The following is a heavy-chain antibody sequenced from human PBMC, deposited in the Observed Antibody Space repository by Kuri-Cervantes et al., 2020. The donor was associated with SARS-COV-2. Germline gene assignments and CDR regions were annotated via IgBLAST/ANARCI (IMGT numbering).Heavy chain of an antibody. J-gene: IGHJ4*02. CDR1: GFTFSSYA. CDR2: ISYDGSNK. D-gene: IGHD6-6*01. Sequence: GESLKISCAASGFTFSSYAMHWVRQAPGKGLEWVAVISYDGSNKYYADSVKGRFTISRDNSKNTLYLQMNSLRAEDTAVYYCAKSGTKYSSPQSYFDYWGQGTRVTGSS. V-gene: IGHV3-30*07. CDR3: AKSGTKYSSPQSYFDY.